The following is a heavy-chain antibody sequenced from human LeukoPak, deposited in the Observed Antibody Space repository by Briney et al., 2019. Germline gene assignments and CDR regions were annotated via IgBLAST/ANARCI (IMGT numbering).Heavy chain of an antibody. CDR1: GFTFGSYW. J-gene: IGHJ4*02. Sequence: PGGSLRLSCSASGFTFGSYWMHWVRQVPGKGLVWVSRVNRDGSRTSQADSVKGRFTISRDNAKNTLYLQMNSLRAEDTAVYYCARDQTFVGGIDCWGQGTLVTVSS. D-gene: IGHD2-21*01. CDR2: VNRDGSRT. V-gene: IGHV3-74*01. CDR3: ARDQTFVGGIDC.